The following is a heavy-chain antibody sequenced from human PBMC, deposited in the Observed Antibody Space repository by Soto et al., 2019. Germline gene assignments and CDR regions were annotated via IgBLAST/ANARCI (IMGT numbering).Heavy chain of an antibody. CDR2: IYYSGST. J-gene: IGHJ4*02. CDR3: ASCSRNYYFDY. CDR1: GGSISSSSYY. V-gene: IGHV4-39*01. Sequence: SETLSLTCTVSGGSISSSSYYWGWIRQPPGKGLEWIGSIYYSGSTYYNPSLKSRVTISVDTSKNQFSLKLSSVTAADTAVYYCASCSRNYYFDYWGQGTLVTVSS. D-gene: IGHD2-15*01.